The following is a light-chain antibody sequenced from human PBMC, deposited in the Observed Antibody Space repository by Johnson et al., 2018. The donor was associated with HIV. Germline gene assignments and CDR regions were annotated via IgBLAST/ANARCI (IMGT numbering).Light chain of an antibody. V-gene: IGLV1-51*02. Sequence: SVLTQPLSVSAAPGQKVTISCSGSSSNIGNNYVSWYQQLPGTAPKLLICENNKRPSGIPDRFSGSKSGTSATLGITGLQTGDEADYYCGTWDISLSVGYVFGTGTKVTVL. CDR2: ENN. J-gene: IGLJ1*01. CDR1: SSNIGNNY. CDR3: GTWDISLSVGYV.